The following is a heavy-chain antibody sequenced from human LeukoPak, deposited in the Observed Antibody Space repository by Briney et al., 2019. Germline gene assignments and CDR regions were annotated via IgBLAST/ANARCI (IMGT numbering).Heavy chain of an antibody. V-gene: IGHV3-48*03. Sequence: PGGSLRLSCAASGFTLSSYEMNWVRQAPGKGLEWVSYISSSGSTIYYADSVKGRFTISRDNAKNSLYLQMNSLRAEDTAVYYCARFAKMASFDYWGQGTLVTVSS. CDR1: GFTLSSYE. J-gene: IGHJ4*02. CDR3: ARFAKMASFDY. CDR2: ISSSGSTI. D-gene: IGHD5-24*01.